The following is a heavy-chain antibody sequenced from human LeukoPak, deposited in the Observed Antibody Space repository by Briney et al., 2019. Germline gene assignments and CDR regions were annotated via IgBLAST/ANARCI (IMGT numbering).Heavy chain of an antibody. CDR3: ARGNGDYVSLFDY. CDR1: WFPFKSYW. J-gene: IGHJ4*02. V-gene: IGHV3-74*01. CDR2: INSDGRST. D-gene: IGHD4-17*01. Sequence: GGSLRISFGASWFPFKSYWGHWGRPAPGKGPLLVSRINSDGRSTNYADSVKGRFTISRDNAKNTLNLQMNGLRAEDTALYYCARGNGDYVSLFDYWGQGTLVTVSS.